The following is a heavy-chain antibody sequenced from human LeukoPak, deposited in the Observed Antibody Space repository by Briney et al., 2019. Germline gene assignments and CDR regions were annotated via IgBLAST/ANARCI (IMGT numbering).Heavy chain of an antibody. CDR3: AREVRLGELSFFDY. V-gene: IGHV3-7*01. J-gene: IGHJ4*02. CDR1: GFTFSSYW. Sequence: SGGSLRLSCAASGFTFSSYWMSWVRQAPGKGLEWVANIKQDGSEKYYVDSVKGRFTISRDNAKNSRYLQMNSLRAEDTAVYYCAREVRLGELSFFDYWGQGTLVTVSS. D-gene: IGHD3-16*02. CDR2: IKQDGSEK.